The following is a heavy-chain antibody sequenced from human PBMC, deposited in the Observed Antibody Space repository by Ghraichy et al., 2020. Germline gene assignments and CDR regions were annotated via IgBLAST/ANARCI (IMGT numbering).Heavy chain of an antibody. Sequence: GESLRLSCAASGFTFSSFGMHWVRQAPGKGLEWVAFIRFDASKKSYADSVKGRFTISRDNSENTLYLQMDSLRADDTAVYYCAKIRGSDAYFDSWGQGTLVTISS. CDR3: AKIRGSDAYFDS. CDR1: GFTFSSFG. CDR2: IRFDASKK. J-gene: IGHJ4*02. D-gene: IGHD3-10*01. V-gene: IGHV3-30*02.